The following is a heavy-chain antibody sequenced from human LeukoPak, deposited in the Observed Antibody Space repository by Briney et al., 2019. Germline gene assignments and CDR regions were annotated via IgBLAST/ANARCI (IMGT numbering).Heavy chain of an antibody. J-gene: IGHJ4*02. D-gene: IGHD6-13*01. V-gene: IGHV3-48*03. CDR3: ASSSWYALDC. Sequence: PGGSLRLSCAASGFTFSSYEMNWVRQAPGKGLEWISYISSSGSTMYYADSVKGRFTISRDNAKNSLYLQMNSLRAEDTAIYYCASSSWYALDCWGQGTLVTVSS. CDR1: GFTFSSYE. CDR2: ISSSGSTM.